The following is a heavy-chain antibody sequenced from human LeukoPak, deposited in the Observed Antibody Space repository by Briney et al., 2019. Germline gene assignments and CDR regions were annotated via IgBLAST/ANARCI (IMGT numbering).Heavy chain of an antibody. J-gene: IGHJ4*02. CDR3: AKGRYYDTSGYSG. V-gene: IGHV3-23*01. CDR2: ISGSGGST. D-gene: IGHD3-22*01. CDR1: GFTVSGNY. Sequence: GGSLRLSCAVSGFTVSGNYMSWVRQAPGKGLEWVSAISGSGGSTFYGDSVKGRFTISRDNSENTLYLQMNSLRAEDTAVYYCAKGRYYDTSGYSGWGQGTLVTVSS.